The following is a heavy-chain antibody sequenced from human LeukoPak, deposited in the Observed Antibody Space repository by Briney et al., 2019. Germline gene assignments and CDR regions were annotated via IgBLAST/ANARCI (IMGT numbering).Heavy chain of an antibody. V-gene: IGHV3-23*01. D-gene: IGHD3-10*01. Sequence: GSLRLSCAASGFTFSSYAMSWVRQAPGKGLEWVSAISGSGGSTYYADSVKGRFTISRDNSKNTLYLQMNSLRAEDTAVYYCAKGSNSGITMVRGVIKSYFDYWGQGTLVTVSS. J-gene: IGHJ4*02. CDR2: ISGSGGST. CDR3: AKGSNSGITMVRGVIKSYFDY. CDR1: GFTFSSYA.